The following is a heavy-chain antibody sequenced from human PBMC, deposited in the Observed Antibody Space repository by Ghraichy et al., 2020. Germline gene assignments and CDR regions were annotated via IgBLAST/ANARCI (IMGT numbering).Heavy chain of an antibody. CDR1: GGSISSGDYY. Sequence: LRLSCTVSGGSISSGDYYWSWIRQPPGKGLEWIGYIYYSGSTYYNPSLKSRVTISVDTSKNQFSLKLSSVTAADTAGYYCARGSVLRYFDWLSDYMDVWGKGTTVTVSS. CDR2: IYYSGST. D-gene: IGHD3-9*01. J-gene: IGHJ6*03. V-gene: IGHV4-30-4*01. CDR3: ARGSVLRYFDWLSDYMDV.